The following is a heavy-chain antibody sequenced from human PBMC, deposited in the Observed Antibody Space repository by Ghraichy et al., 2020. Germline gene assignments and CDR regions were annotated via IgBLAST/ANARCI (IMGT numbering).Heavy chain of an antibody. J-gene: IGHJ5*02. D-gene: IGHD1-1*01. CDR3: VRGGKYTPYNWFDP. CDR1: RDNVTTSV. V-gene: IGHV1-8*01. Sequence: ASVKVSCKAGRDNVTTSVINCLREASGQGLEWMGWMNPNSGNTGYAQKVQGRGTMTRNTSISTAYMELSSLRSEDTAVYYCVRGGKYTPYNWFDPWGQGIVFTASA. CDR2: MNPNSGNT.